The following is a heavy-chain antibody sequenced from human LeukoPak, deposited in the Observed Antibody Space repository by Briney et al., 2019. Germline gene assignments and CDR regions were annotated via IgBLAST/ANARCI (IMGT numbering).Heavy chain of an antibody. CDR3: AKGRPSIQLWFLDY. D-gene: IGHD5-18*01. CDR1: VFTCDDYT. CDR2: ISWDGGST. J-gene: IGHJ4*02. V-gene: IGHV3-43*01. Sequence: GGSLRPSCPAYVFTCDDYTMHGVRQAPEKGLEWVSLISWDGGSTYYADPVKGRFTISSDNSKNSLYLQMNSLRNEDTALYYCAKGRPSIQLWFLDYWGQGTLVTVSS.